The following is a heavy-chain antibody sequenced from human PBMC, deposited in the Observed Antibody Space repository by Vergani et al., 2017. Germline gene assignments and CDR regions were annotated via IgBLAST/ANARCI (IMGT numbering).Heavy chain of an antibody. CDR2: IYYSWRT. Sequence: QVQLQESGPGLVKPSQTLSLTCTVSGGSISSGGYYWSWIRQHPGKGLEWSGYIYYSWRTYYNPSLKSRVPISVDTSKNQFSLKLSSVTAADTAVYYCARDPYYYGSGSSSGGYYYGMDVWGQGTTVTVSS. V-gene: IGHV4-31*03. CDR3: ARDPYYYGSGSSSGGYYYGMDV. CDR1: GGSISSGGYY. D-gene: IGHD3-10*01. J-gene: IGHJ6*02.